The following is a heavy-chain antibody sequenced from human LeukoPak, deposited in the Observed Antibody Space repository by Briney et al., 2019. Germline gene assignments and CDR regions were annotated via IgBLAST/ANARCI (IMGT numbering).Heavy chain of an antibody. CDR3: VRGGPSTWS. CDR1: GFTFSSYW. D-gene: IGHD2-15*01. J-gene: IGHJ5*02. Sequence: GGSPRLSFTDSGFTFSSYWMAWVRQAPGKGLVWVSRINSDGSSTSYADSVKGRFTISRDDAKNMLFLQMNSLRAEDTAVYYCVRGGPSTWSWGQGTLVTVSS. V-gene: IGHV3-74*01. CDR2: INSDGSST.